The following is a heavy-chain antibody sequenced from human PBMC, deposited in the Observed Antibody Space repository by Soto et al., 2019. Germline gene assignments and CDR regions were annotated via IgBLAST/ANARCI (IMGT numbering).Heavy chain of an antibody. J-gene: IGHJ6*02. CDR3: ARGEQSYHYYYGTDV. Sequence: ASVKVSCKASGYSFTTHAMIWVRQAPGQRPEWMRWINTGNGNTRYSPKFQGRVNITRDTSASTAYMELSSLKSEQTAVYYCARGEQSYHYYYGTDVWGQGPTVTVSS. CDR1: GYSFTTHA. CDR2: INTGNGNT. V-gene: IGHV1-3*04.